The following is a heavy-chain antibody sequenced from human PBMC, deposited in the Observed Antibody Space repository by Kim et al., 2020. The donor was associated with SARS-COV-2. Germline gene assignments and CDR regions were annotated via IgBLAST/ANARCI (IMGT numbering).Heavy chain of an antibody. J-gene: IGHJ6*02. D-gene: IGHD1-26*01. CDR1: GGSISSYY. CDR2: IYYSGST. CDR3: ARWSGSYLGYYYYYGMDV. V-gene: IGHV4-59*13. Sequence: SQTLSLTCTVSGGSISSYYWSWIRQPPGKGLEWIGYIYYSGSTNYNPSLKSRVTISVDTSKNQFSLKLSSVTAADTAVYYCARWSGSYLGYYYYYGMDVWGQGTTVTVSS.